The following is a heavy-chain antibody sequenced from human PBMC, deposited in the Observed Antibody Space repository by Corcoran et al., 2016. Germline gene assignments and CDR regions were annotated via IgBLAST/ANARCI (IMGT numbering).Heavy chain of an antibody. CDR1: GFTFSSYG. Sequence: QVQLVESGGGVVQPGRSLRLSCAASGFTFSSYGMHWVRQAPGKGLEWVAVIWYDGSNKYYADSVKGRFTISRDNSKNTLYLQMKRLRAEDTAVEYCAMEGRAANYDDYGMDVWGQGTTVTVSS. V-gene: IGHV3-33*01. D-gene: IGHD6-13*01. CDR2: IWYDGSNK. CDR3: AMEGRAANYDDYGMDV. J-gene: IGHJ6*02.